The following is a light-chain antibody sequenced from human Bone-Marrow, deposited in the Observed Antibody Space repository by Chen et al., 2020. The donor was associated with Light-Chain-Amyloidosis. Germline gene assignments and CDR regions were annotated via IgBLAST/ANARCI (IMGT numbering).Light chain of an antibody. CDR1: QTISSNY. J-gene: IGKJ4*01. V-gene: IGKV3-20*01. CDR3: QQYGTSPLT. Sequence: EIVLTQSPGTLSLSPGEGANLSCRASQTISSNYLTWYQQKFGQAPRLLIYGSSSRATGIPDRFTGSGSRTDFTPTINRLEPDDFSMYYCQQYGTSPLTFGGGTKVEIK. CDR2: GSS.